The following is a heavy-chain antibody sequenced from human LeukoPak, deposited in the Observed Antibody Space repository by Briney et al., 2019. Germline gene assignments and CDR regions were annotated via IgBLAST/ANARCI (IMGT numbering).Heavy chain of an antibody. J-gene: IGHJ3*02. CDR3: AREAAHYYDSSGYYYDLSRFLNAFDI. D-gene: IGHD3-22*01. V-gene: IGHV1-2*02. CDR1: GYTFTGYY. CDR2: INPNSGGT. Sequence: ASVKVSCTASGYTFTGYYMHWVRQAPGQGLEWMGWINPNSGGTNYAQKFQGRVTMTRDTSISTAYMELSRLRSDDTALYYCAREAAHYYDSSGYYYDLSRFLNAFDIWGQGTMVTVSS.